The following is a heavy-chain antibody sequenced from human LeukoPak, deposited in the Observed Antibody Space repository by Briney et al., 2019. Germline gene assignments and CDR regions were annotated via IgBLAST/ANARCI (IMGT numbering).Heavy chain of an antibody. D-gene: IGHD3-10*02. Sequence: PSETLSLTCSGYGFTFSGCYWAWVRQPPGKGLEGGGVVNYSGTTNFHPSLKSRVTMSVDTSKNKVSLNMRSVTAAETAVYFCAVGVSTMSFDHWGRGTQVTVSS. V-gene: IGHV4-34*08. CDR2: VNYSGTT. CDR1: GFTFSGCY. CDR3: AVGVSTMSFDH. J-gene: IGHJ4*02.